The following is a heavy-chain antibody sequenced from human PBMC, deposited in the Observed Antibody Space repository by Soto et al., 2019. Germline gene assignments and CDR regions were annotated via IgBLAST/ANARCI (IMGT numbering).Heavy chain of an antibody. D-gene: IGHD2-15*01. Sequence: SETLSLTCTVSGGSISSGGYYWSWIRQHPGKGLEWIGYIYYSGSTYYNPSLKSRVTISVDTFKNQFSLKLSSVTAADTAVYYCAGGGSSNNWFDPWGNGTSVTVSS. V-gene: IGHV4-31*03. CDR1: GGSISSGGYY. J-gene: IGHJ5*02. CDR3: AGGGSSNNWFDP. CDR2: IYYSGST.